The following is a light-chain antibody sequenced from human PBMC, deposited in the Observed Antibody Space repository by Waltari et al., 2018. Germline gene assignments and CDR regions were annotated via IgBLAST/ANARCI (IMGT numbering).Light chain of an antibody. CDR1: RSNIGSNT. Sequence: QSVLTQPPSASGSPGQRVTISCSGSRSNIGSNTVNWYQQIPGTAPKLLIYTDSQRPSGVPDRFSGSKSGTSAYLAISGLQSEDEADYYCAAWDDGLNGWVFGGRTKLTVL. CDR3: AAWDDGLNGWV. J-gene: IGLJ3*02. V-gene: IGLV1-44*01. CDR2: TDS.